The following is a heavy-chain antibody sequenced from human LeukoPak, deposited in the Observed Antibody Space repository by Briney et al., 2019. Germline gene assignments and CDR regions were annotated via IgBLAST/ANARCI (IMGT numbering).Heavy chain of an antibody. D-gene: IGHD3-10*01. CDR2: IYTSGST. Sequence: SETLSLTCTVSGGSISSYYWSWIRQPAGKGLEWIGRIYTSGSTNYNPPLKSRVTMSVDTSKNQFSLKLSSVTAADTAVYYCARGRPRLLWFGERAFYYYYMDVWGKGTTVTVSS. CDR1: GGSISSYY. V-gene: IGHV4-4*07. J-gene: IGHJ6*03. CDR3: ARGRPRLLWFGERAFYYYYMDV.